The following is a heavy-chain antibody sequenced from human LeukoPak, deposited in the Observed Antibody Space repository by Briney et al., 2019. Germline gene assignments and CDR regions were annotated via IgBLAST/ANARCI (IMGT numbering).Heavy chain of an antibody. V-gene: IGHV4-59*01. J-gene: IGHJ6*03. CDR3: ARGPPPYYYDSSGNMDV. CDR1: GGSISSYY. CDR2: IYYSGST. Sequence: PSETLSLTCTVSGGSISSYYWSWLRQPPGKGLEWIGYIYYSGSTNYNPSLKSRVTISVDTSKNQFSLKLSSVTAADTAVYYCARGPPPYYYDSSGNMDVWGKGTTVTVSS. D-gene: IGHD3-22*01.